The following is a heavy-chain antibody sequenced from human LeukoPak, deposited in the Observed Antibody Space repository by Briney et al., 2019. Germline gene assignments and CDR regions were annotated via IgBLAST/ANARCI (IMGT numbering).Heavy chain of an antibody. V-gene: IGHV1-2*02. CDR3: ARDPRTTKNAFDI. Sequence: ASVKVSCKASGYTFTDYYIHWVRQAPGQGLEWMGWINTKSGRTNYAEKFQGRVTMTRDTSISTAYMELSWLTSADTAVYYCARDPRTTKNAFDIWGQGTMVTVSS. CDR2: INTKSGRT. CDR1: GYTFTDYY. J-gene: IGHJ3*02. D-gene: IGHD4-11*01.